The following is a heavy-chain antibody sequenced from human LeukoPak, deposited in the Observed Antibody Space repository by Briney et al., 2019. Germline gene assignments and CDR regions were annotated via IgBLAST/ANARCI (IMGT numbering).Heavy chain of an antibody. CDR2: ISYDGSNK. J-gene: IGHJ6*03. Sequence: GGSLRLSCAASGFTFSSYAMHWVRQAPGKGLEWVAVISYDGSNKYYADSVKGRFTISRDNSKNTLYLQMNSLRAEDTAVYYCAKRGYCSSTSCYYMDVWGKGTTVTVSS. CDR1: GFTFSSYA. CDR3: AKRGYCSSTSCYYMDV. D-gene: IGHD2-2*01. V-gene: IGHV3-30-3*01.